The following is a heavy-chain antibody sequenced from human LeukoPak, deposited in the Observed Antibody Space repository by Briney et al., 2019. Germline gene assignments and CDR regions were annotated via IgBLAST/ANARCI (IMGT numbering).Heavy chain of an antibody. CDR3: ASSMGWFGNSANHY. J-gene: IGHJ4*02. Sequence: SETLSLTCTVSGGSLSSYYWSWIRQPAGKGLEWIGRIYTSGSTTYNPSLKSRVTMSVDTSKNQFSLKLSSVTAADTAVYYCASSMGWFGNSANHYWGQGTLVTVSS. CDR2: IYTSGST. V-gene: IGHV4-4*07. CDR1: GGSLSSYY. D-gene: IGHD3-10*01.